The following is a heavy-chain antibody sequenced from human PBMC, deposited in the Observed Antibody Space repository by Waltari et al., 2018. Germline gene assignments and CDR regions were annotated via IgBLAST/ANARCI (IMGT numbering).Heavy chain of an antibody. D-gene: IGHD6-19*01. J-gene: IGHJ4*02. V-gene: IGHV4-61*02. Sequence: QVQLQESGPGLVKPSQTLSLTCPVSGCSISSGSYYWSWIRQPAGKGLEWIGRIYTSGSTNYNPSLKSRVTISVDTSKNQFSLKLSSVTAADTAVYYCARVAGDGSGWYKDYWGQGTLVTVSS. CDR2: IYTSGST. CDR3: ARVAGDGSGWYKDY. CDR1: GCSISSGSYY.